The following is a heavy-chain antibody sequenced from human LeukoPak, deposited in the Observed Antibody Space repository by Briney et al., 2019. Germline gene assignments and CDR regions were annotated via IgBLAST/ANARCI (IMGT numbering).Heavy chain of an antibody. CDR2: VSDDGSTT. J-gene: IGHJ4*02. V-gene: IGHV3-74*03. CDR1: GFTFSSFW. D-gene: IGHD4-23*01. CDR3: AKDLNNSPY. Sequence: GGSLRLSCAASGFTFSSFWMHWVRQAPGKGLVWVSRVSDDGSTTTYADSVKGRFTISRDNSKNTLFLQLNSLRAEDTALYFCAKDLNNSPYWGQGTLVTVSS.